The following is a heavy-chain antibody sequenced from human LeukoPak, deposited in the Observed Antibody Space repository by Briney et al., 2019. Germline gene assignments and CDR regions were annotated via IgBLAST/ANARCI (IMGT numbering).Heavy chain of an antibody. D-gene: IGHD3-9*01. V-gene: IGHV3-21*01. CDR1: GIALNTND. CDR3: ARGHYDVLAASYKWTPDY. Sequence: PGGSLRLSCAASGIALNTNDMNWVRQAPGKGLEWVSSITSGGDYIYYADSVKGRFTTSRDNAKNSLSLQLNSLRVEDTAVYYCARGHYDVLAASYKWTPDYWGQGTLVTVSS. J-gene: IGHJ4*02. CDR2: ITSGGDYI.